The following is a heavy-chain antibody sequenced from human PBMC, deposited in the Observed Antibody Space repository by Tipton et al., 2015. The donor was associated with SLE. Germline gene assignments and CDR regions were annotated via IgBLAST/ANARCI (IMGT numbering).Heavy chain of an antibody. J-gene: IGHJ4*02. CDR2: IYYSGST. CDR1: GGSISSYY. D-gene: IGHD5-24*01. V-gene: IGHV4-59*12. Sequence: GLVKPSETLSLTCTVSGGSISSYYWSWIRQPPGKGLEWIGYIYYSGSTNYNPSLKSRVTISVDTSKNQFSMSLSSVSAADTAVYYCARKELSTMRDYWGQGTLVTVSS. CDR3: ARKELSTMRDY.